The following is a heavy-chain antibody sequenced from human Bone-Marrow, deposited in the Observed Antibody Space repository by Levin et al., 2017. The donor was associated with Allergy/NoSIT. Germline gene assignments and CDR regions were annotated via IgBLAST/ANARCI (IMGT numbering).Heavy chain of an antibody. Sequence: PGGSLRLSCAASGFTFSSYEMNWVRQAPGKGLEWVSCISSSGSTIYYADSVKGRFTISRDNAKNSLYLQMNSLRAEDTAVYYCAKLRAGNLDWFDPWGQGTLVTVSS. J-gene: IGHJ5*02. V-gene: IGHV3-48*03. CDR2: ISSSGSTI. CDR1: GFTFSSYE. D-gene: IGHD4-23*01. CDR3: AKLRAGNLDWFDP.